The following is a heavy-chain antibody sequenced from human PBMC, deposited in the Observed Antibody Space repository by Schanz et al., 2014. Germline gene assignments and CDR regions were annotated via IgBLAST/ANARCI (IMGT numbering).Heavy chain of an antibody. Sequence: DVQLLESGGGLVQPGGSLRLSCAASGFTFTNYAMSWVRQAPGKGLEWVSLISDSGDTANYADSVKGRFTISRDNFKGALYLQMSSLRAEDTAVYYCAKGRFGELSAFDIWGQGTMVTVSS. CDR3: AKGRFGELSAFDI. CDR2: ISDSGDTA. CDR1: GFTFTNYA. J-gene: IGHJ3*02. V-gene: IGHV3-23*01. D-gene: IGHD3-10*01.